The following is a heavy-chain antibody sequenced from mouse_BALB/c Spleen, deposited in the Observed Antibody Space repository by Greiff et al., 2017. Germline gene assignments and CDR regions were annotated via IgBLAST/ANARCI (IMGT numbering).Heavy chain of an antibody. J-gene: IGHJ4*01. CDR3: ARSLDYYGNYVGAMDY. D-gene: IGHD2-1*01. CDR2: ISSGGST. Sequence: DVKLQESGGGLVKPGGSLKLSCAASGFTFSSYAMSWVRQTPEKRLEWVASISSGGSTYYPDSVKGRFTISRDNARNILYLQMSSLRSEDTAMYYCARSLDYYGNYVGAMDYWGQGTSVTVSS. CDR1: GFTFSSYA. V-gene: IGHV5-6-5*01.